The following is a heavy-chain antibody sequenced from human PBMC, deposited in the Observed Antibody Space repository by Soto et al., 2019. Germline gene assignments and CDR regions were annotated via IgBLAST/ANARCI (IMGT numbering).Heavy chain of an antibody. Sequence: EVQLVESGGGLVQPGGSLRLSCAASGFTVSSNNMSWVRQAPGKGLEWVSVIYSGGSTYYADSVKGRFTISRDNSKNTLYLQMNSLRAEDTAVYYCARSPYSYGPIDYWGQGTLVTVSS. D-gene: IGHD5-18*01. CDR2: IYSGGST. J-gene: IGHJ4*02. V-gene: IGHV3-66*01. CDR1: GFTVSSNN. CDR3: ARSPYSYGPIDY.